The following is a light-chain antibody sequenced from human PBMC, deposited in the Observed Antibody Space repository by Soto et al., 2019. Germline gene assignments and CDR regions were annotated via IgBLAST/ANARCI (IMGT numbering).Light chain of an antibody. Sequence: SVLTQPPSVSGAPGQRVTISCTGSSSNIGAGYDVHWYQQLPGTAPKLLIYGNSNRPSGVPDRFSGSKSGTSASLAITGLQAEDEADYYCAAWDDSLSGYVFGTGTKVTV. CDR1: SSNIGAGYD. CDR3: AAWDDSLSGYV. CDR2: GNS. V-gene: IGLV1-40*01. J-gene: IGLJ1*01.